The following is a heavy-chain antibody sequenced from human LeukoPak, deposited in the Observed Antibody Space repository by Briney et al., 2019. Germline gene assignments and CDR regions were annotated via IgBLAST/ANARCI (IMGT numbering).Heavy chain of an antibody. D-gene: IGHD4/OR15-4a*01. CDR2: IHPSGST. CDR3: VRGLDQAKSRQ. J-gene: IGHJ1*01. CDR1: GGSFSGYY. V-gene: IGHV4-34*01. Sequence: SETLSLTCAVYGGSFSGYYWSWYRQPPGKGLEWVGEIHPSGSTHYNTSLASRVIISVDTSKNQFSLKVNSVTTADTAVYFCVRGLDQAKSRQWGQGTLATVSS.